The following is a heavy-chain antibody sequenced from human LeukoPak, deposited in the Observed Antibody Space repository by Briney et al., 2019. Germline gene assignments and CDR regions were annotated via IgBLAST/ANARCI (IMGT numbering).Heavy chain of an antibody. V-gene: IGHV4-4*07. CDR3: ARPVVTHDAFDI. CDR2: IYISGST. Sequence: SETLSLTCTVSGGSISGYYWSWIRQPAGEGLEWIGRIYISGSTKYNPFLHSRVTMSVDTSKNQFSLKLSSVTAADTAVYYCARPVVTHDAFDIWGQGTMVTVSS. CDR1: GGSISGYY. D-gene: IGHD4-23*01. J-gene: IGHJ3*02.